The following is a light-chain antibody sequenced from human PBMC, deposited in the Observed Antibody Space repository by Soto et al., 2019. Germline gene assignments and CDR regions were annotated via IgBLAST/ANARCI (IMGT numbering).Light chain of an antibody. V-gene: IGKV3-15*01. J-gene: IGKJ2*01. Sequence: EIVMTQSPATLSVSPGERATLSCRASQSVSSNLDWYQQKPGQAPRHHIYGASTRATGIPARFSGSGSGTEFTLTICCLQCEGFAVYYCQQYYNWSPYTFGQGTKLEIK. CDR3: QQYYNWSPYT. CDR2: GAS. CDR1: QSVSSN.